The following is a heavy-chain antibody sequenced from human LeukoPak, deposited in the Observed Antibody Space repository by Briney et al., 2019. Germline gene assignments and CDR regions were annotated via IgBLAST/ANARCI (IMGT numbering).Heavy chain of an antibody. CDR1: GFTFSTYA. CDR2: ISGSGGST. D-gene: IGHD3-3*01. J-gene: IGHJ4*02. V-gene: IGHV3-23*01. CDR3: AKPDLYYDFWSGYYLGY. Sequence: GGSLRLSCAASGFTFSTYAMSWVRQAPGKGLEWFSGISGSGGSTYYADSVKGRFTTSRDNSKNTLYLQMNSLRAEDTAVYYCAKPDLYYDFWSGYYLGYWGQGTLVTVSS.